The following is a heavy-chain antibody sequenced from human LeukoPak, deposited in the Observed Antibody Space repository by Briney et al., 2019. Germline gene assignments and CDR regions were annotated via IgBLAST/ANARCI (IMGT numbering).Heavy chain of an antibody. CDR2: IYTSGST. Sequence: QPSESLSLTCTASGGSISSNYRNWIRQSAGKGLEWVGRIYTSGSTNYDHSVKGRFTISRDNSKNTLYLQMNSLRAEDTAVYYCARVGGGYCTNGVCQTVRDAFDIWGQGTMVTVSS. CDR1: GGSISSNY. D-gene: IGHD2-8*01. J-gene: IGHJ3*02. CDR3: ARVGGGYCTNGVCQTVRDAFDI. V-gene: IGHV3-66*03.